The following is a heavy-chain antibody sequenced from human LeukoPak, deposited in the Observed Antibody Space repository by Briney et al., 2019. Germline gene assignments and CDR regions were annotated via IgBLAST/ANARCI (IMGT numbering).Heavy chain of an antibody. Sequence: GESLQISCKASGYSFIDYWIGWVRQMPGKGLEWMGIIYPGDSDTRYSPSFQGQVSISADKSITTAYLQWNSLKASDTAMYYCARRDAYGSNWFDPWGQGTLVTVSS. CDR3: ARRDAYGSNWFDP. CDR1: GYSFIDYW. J-gene: IGHJ5*02. V-gene: IGHV5-51*01. CDR2: IYPGDSDT. D-gene: IGHD3-10*01.